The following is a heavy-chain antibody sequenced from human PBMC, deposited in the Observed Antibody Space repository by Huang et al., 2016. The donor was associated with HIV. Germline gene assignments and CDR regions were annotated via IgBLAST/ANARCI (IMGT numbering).Heavy chain of an antibody. CDR3: ARHRSSGGVEEAFDI. CDR2: INNDGSIT. D-gene: IGHD2-8*02. CDR1: GFTFSRYW. Sequence: EVQLVESGGGLVQPGGSLRLSCAASGFTFSRYWMHWVRQAPGKGLVWRSRINNDGSITTYADSVKGRITISRDNARNTMYLQMTTLSAGDTAVYYCARHRSSGGVEEAFDIWGPGTLVTVAS. J-gene: IGHJ3*02. V-gene: IGHV3-74*03.